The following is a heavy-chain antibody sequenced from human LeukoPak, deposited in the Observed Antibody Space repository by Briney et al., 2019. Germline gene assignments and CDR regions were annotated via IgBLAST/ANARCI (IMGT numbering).Heavy chain of an antibody. J-gene: IGHJ4*02. V-gene: IGHV5-51*01. D-gene: IGHD4-17*01. CDR3: ASRPFETTVVPWDFY. CDR2: IRPMNSDV. CDR1: GYNFNTYW. Sequence: GESLKISCKGSGYNFNTYWVAWVRQLPGKGLEWMGIIRPMNSDVRYSPSFQGQVAISADRSINTAYLQWSSLTASNTAMYYCASRPFETTVVPWDFYWGQGTQVTVSS.